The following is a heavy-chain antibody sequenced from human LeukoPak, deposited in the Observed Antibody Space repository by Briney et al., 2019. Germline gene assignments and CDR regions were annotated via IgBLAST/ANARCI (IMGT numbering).Heavy chain of an antibody. Sequence: GRSLRLSCAASGFTFSSYAMHWVRQAPGKGLEWVAVISYDGSNKYYADSVKGRFTISRDNAKNSLYLQMNSLRAEDTAVYYCARDENYYGSGSYPYYWGQGTLVTVSS. J-gene: IGHJ4*02. D-gene: IGHD3-10*01. CDR1: GFTFSSYA. CDR2: ISYDGSNK. V-gene: IGHV3-30*04. CDR3: ARDENYYGSGSYPYY.